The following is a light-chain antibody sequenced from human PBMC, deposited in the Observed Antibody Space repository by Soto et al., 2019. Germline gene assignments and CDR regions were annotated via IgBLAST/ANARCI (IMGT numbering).Light chain of an antibody. J-gene: IGKJ1*01. CDR1: QSVSSHS. V-gene: IGKV3-20*01. CDR3: QQYSSSPWT. Sequence: EIVLTQSPGILSLSPGDTATLSCRASQSVSSHSLSWYQQKPGQAPGLLLYGASSRATSIRDRFSGSGSGTDFTLTISRLEPKDFAVYSFQQYSSSPWTFGQGTKVAI. CDR2: GAS.